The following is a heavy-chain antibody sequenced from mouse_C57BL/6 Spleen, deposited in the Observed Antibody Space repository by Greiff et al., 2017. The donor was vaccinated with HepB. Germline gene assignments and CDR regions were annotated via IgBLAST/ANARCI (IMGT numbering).Heavy chain of an antibody. V-gene: IGHV1-15*01. J-gene: IGHJ1*03. CDR2: IDPETGGT. CDR1: GYTFTDYE. CDR3: TRDGYYGLLDV. Sequence: QVQLKQSGAELVRPGASVTLSCKASGYTFTDYEMHWVKQTPVHGLEWIGAIDPETGGTAYNQKFKGKAILTADKSSSTAYMELRSLTSEDSAVYYCTRDGYYGLLDVWGTGTTVTVSS. D-gene: IGHD2-3*01.